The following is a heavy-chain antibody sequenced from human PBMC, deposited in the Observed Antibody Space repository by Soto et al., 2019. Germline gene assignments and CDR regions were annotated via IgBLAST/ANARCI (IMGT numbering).Heavy chain of an antibody. V-gene: IGHV3-23*01. J-gene: IGHJ4*02. CDR3: ATSFRYFDN. Sequence: WGSLRLSCAGSGFTPSTTPLSWVRQPPVKGLEWVTTISGTASRTYYVDSVKGRFFISRDNSKNTVTLQMNNLTLDDTAVYYCATSFRYFDNWGQGTRVTVSS. CDR2: ISGTASRT. D-gene: IGHD3-9*01. CDR1: GFTPSTTP.